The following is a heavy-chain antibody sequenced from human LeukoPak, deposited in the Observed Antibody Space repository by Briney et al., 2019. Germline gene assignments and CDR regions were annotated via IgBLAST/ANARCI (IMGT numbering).Heavy chain of an antibody. Sequence: GGSLRLSCAASGFTFSSYVMSWVRQTPGKGLEWVSAISGSGGNTYYADSVKGRFTISRDNSKNTLFLQMNSLRAEDTAVYYCAKEQYYYGSGSWPFDYWGQGTLVTVSS. D-gene: IGHD3-10*01. CDR2: ISGSGGNT. V-gene: IGHV3-23*01. CDR1: GFTFSSYV. J-gene: IGHJ4*02. CDR3: AKEQYYYGSGSWPFDY.